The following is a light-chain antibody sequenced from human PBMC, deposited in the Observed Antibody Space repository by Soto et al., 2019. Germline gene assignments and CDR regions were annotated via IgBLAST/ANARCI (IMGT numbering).Light chain of an antibody. CDR2: AAS. Sequence: EIVMTQSPVTLSVSPGERATLSCRASQSVTTNLAWYQQKPGQAPRLLIYAASTRDTGVPAGFSGSGSGTEFTLTISSLQSEDLAVYYCQQYHNWPVTFGGGTKVEIK. CDR1: QSVTTN. CDR3: QQYHNWPVT. J-gene: IGKJ4*01. V-gene: IGKV3-15*01.